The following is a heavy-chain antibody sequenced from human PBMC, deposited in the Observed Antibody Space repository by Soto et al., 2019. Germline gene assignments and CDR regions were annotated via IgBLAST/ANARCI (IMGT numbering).Heavy chain of an antibody. CDR1: GYTLTELS. Sequence: GASVKVSCKVSGYTLTELSMHWVRQAPGKGLEWMGGFDPEDGETIYAQKFQGRVTMTEDTSTDTAYMELSSLRSEDTAVYYCATRGVEVGATTWVDYWGQGTLVTVSS. D-gene: IGHD1-26*01. J-gene: IGHJ4*02. CDR2: FDPEDGET. V-gene: IGHV1-24*01. CDR3: ATRGVEVGATTWVDY.